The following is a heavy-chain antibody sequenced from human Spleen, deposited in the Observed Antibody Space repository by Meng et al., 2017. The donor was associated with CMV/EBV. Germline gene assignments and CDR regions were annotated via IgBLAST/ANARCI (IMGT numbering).Heavy chain of an antibody. V-gene: IGHV3-69-1*02. Sequence: GESLKISCAASGFTFNDDYMSWSRQAPGKGLEWVSYISSSNIIYYADSVKGRFTISRDNAKNFLFLQMNSLRAEDTAIYYCARVSGIVVPDDIRRTLDISHYSYGMDLWGQGTAVTVSS. CDR3: ARVSGIVVPDDIRRTLDISHYSYGMDL. CDR1: GFTFNDDY. CDR2: ISSSNII. J-gene: IGHJ6*02. D-gene: IGHD2-21*01.